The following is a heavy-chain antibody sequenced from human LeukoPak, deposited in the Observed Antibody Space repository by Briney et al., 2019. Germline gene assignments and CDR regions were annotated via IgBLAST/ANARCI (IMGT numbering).Heavy chain of an antibody. D-gene: IGHD7-27*01. CDR3: ARDLNWAFDY. CDR2: ISTSSSTI. V-gene: IGHV3-48*01. J-gene: IGHJ4*02. Sequence: GGSLRLSCAASGFTFSSYSMNWVRQAPGKGLEYVSYISTSSSTIYHADSVKGRFTISRDNAKNSLYLQMNSLRAEDTAVYYCARDLNWAFDYWGQGTLVTVSS. CDR1: GFTFSSYS.